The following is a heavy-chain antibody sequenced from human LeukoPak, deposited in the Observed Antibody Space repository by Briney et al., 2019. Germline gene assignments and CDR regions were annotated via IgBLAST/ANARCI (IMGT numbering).Heavy chain of an antibody. CDR2: ISSSSSYI. D-gene: IGHD3-22*01. CDR1: GFTFSSYA. V-gene: IGHV3-21*01. J-gene: IGHJ4*02. CDR3: ARDPPSYYDSGAFDY. Sequence: PGGSLRLSCTASGFTFSSYAMSWVRQAPGKGLEWVSSISSSSSYIYYADSVKGRFTISRDNAKNSLYLQMNSLRAEDTAVYYCARDPPSYYDSGAFDYWGQGTLVTVS.